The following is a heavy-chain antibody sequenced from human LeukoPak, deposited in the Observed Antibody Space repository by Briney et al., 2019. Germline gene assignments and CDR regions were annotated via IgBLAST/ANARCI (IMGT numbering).Heavy chain of an antibody. CDR1: GFTFSSYA. Sequence: GGSLRLSCAASGFTFSSYAMHWVRQAPGKGLEWVAVISYDGSNKYYADSVKGRFTISRDNSKNTLYLQMNSLRAEDTAVYYCARSWRGYYYYGMDVWGQGTTVTVSS. CDR3: ARSWRGYYYYGMDV. CDR2: ISYDGSNK. V-gene: IGHV3-30-3*01. J-gene: IGHJ6*02. D-gene: IGHD1-1*01.